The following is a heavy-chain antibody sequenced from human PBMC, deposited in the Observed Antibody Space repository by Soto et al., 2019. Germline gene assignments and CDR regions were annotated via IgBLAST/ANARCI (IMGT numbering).Heavy chain of an antibody. Sequence: GGSLRLSCAASGFTFDDYVMHWVRQAPGKGLEWVSGISWNSGSIGYADSVKGRFTSSRDNAKNSLYLQMNSLRAEDTALYYCAKGRLPPPHDAFDIWGQGTMVTVSS. V-gene: IGHV3-9*01. CDR2: ISWNSGSI. CDR3: AKGRLPPPHDAFDI. D-gene: IGHD6-25*01. J-gene: IGHJ3*02. CDR1: GFTFDDYV.